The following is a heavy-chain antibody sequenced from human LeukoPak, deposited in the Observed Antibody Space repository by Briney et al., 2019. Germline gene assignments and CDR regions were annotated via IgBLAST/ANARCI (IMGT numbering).Heavy chain of an antibody. CDR2: IYYSGST. CDR1: GGSISSYH. V-gene: IGHV4-59*08. J-gene: IGHJ5*02. D-gene: IGHD2-2*01. Sequence: PSETLSLTCTVSGGSISSYHWSWIRQPPGKGLEWIGYIYYSGSTNYNPSLKSRVTISVDTSKNQFSLKLSSVTAADTAVYYCARQYCSSTSCQEFDPWGQGTLVTVSS. CDR3: ARQYCSSTSCQEFDP.